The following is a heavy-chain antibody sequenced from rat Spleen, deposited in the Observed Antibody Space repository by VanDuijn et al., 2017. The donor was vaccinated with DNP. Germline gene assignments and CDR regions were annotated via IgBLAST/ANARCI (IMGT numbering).Heavy chain of an antibody. J-gene: IGHJ2*01. V-gene: IGHV3-1*01. Sequence: EVQLQESGPGLVKPSHSLSLTCSVTGFSITTNYWGWIRKFPGNKMEWIGHISYSGSSGYNPSLKSRISITRDTSKNQFFLQLNSVTTEDTATYYCARSSSILDYFNYWGQGVMVTVSS. CDR1: GFSITTNY. CDR3: ARSSSILDYFNY. CDR2: ISYSGSS. D-gene: IGHD1-6*01.